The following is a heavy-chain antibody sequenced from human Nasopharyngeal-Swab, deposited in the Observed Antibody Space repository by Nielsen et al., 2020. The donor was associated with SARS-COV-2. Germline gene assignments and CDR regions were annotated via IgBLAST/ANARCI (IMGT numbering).Heavy chain of an antibody. D-gene: IGHD3-3*01. Sequence: GESLKISCAASGFTFSSYAMSWVRQAPGKGLEWVSAISGSGGSTYCADSVKGRFTISRDNSNNTLYLQMNSLRAEDTAVYYCAKRVLRAGAFDIWGQGTMVTVSS. CDR2: ISGSGGST. CDR3: AKRVLRAGAFDI. V-gene: IGHV3-23*01. CDR1: GFTFSSYA. J-gene: IGHJ3*02.